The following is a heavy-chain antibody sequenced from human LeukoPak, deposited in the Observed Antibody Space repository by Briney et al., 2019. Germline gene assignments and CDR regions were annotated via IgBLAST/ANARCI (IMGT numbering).Heavy chain of an antibody. CDR1: GGSISSYY. CDR2: IYYSGST. V-gene: IGHV4-59*01. Sequence: SETLSLTCTVSGGSISSYYWSWIRQPPGKGLEWIGYIYYSGSTNYYPSLKSRVTISVDTSKNQFSLKLSSVTAADTAVYYCARDPGDATFDYYYYMDVWGKGTTVTVSS. J-gene: IGHJ6*03. CDR3: ARDPGDATFDYYYYMDV. D-gene: IGHD2/OR15-2a*01.